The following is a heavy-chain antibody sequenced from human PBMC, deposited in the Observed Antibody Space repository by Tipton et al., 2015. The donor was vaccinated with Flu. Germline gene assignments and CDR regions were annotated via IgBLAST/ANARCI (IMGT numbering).Heavy chain of an antibody. Sequence: TLSLTCSVSGYSIRSAYYWGWVRRPPGKGLEWIGIIFHSGTTYYNPSLKTRLTISVDTSKNQFSLRLSSVTAADTAVYYCARHTGDSVRGLIDYWGQGTLVTVSS. J-gene: IGHJ4*02. CDR3: ARHTGDSVRGLIDY. D-gene: IGHD3-10*02. V-gene: IGHV4-38-2*01. CDR1: GYSIRSAYY. CDR2: IFHSGTT.